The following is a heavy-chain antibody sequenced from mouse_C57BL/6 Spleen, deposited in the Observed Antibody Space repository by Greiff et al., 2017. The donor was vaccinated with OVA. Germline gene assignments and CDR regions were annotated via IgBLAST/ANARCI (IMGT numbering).Heavy chain of an antibody. CDR3: ARSVYDGYYYAMDY. Sequence: QVQLQQPGAELVMPGASVKLFCKASGYTFTSYWMHWVKQRPGQGLEWIGEIDPSDSYTNYNQKFKGKSTLTVDKSSSTAYMQLSSLTSEDSAVYYCARSVYDGYYYAMDYWGQGTSVTVSS. V-gene: IGHV1-69*01. D-gene: IGHD2-3*01. J-gene: IGHJ4*01. CDR1: GYTFTSYW. CDR2: IDPSDSYT.